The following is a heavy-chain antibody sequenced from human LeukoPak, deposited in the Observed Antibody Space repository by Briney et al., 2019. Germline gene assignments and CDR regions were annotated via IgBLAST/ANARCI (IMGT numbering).Heavy chain of an antibody. CDR1: GYTFTGYY. V-gene: IGHV1-2*02. J-gene: IGHJ4*02. D-gene: IGHD3-10*01. Sequence: ASVKVSCKASGYTFTGYYMHWVRQAPGQGLEWMGWINPNSGGTNYAQKFQGRVTMTRDTSISTAYMELSRLRSDDTAAYYCARESFGELSPYYFDYWGQGTLVTVSS. CDR2: INPNSGGT. CDR3: ARESFGELSPYYFDY.